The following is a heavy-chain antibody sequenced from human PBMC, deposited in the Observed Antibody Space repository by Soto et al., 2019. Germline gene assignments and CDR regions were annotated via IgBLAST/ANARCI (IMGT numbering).Heavy chain of an antibody. D-gene: IGHD2-2*01. CDR2: VYCSGTT. CDR3: ARDIGSYAYAEGY. Sequence: SETLSLTCSVSGGSINSYWWSWIRQPAGKGLEWIGRVYCSGTTDYNPSLNSRATMSVETSKNQFSLKLTSVTAADTAVYYCARDIGSYAYAEGYWGQGIQVT. CDR1: GGSINSYW. J-gene: IGHJ4*02. V-gene: IGHV4-4*07.